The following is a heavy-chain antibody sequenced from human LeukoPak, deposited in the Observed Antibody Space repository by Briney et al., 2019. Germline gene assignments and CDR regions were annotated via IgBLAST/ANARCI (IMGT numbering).Heavy chain of an antibody. Sequence: GGSLRLSCAASGFTFSSYGMHWVRQAPGKGLEWVAFIRYDGSNKYYADSVKGRFTISRDNSKNTLYLQMSSLRAEDTAVYYCARGPHWDPHFDYWGQGTLVTVSS. D-gene: IGHD7-27*01. V-gene: IGHV3-30*02. CDR1: GFTFSSYG. J-gene: IGHJ4*02. CDR3: ARGPHWDPHFDY. CDR2: IRYDGSNK.